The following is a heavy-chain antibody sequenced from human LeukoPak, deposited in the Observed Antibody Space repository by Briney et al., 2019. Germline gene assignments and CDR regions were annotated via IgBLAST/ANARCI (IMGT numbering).Heavy chain of an antibody. CDR2: IYYSGST. J-gene: IGHJ4*02. CDR1: GGSISSYY. V-gene: IGHV4-59*01. CDR3: AREVAVAGFDY. D-gene: IGHD6-19*01. Sequence: SETLSLTCTVSGGSISSYYWSWIRQPPGKGLEWIGYIYYSGSTNYNPSLKSRVTISVDTSKNQFSLKLSSVTAADTAVYYCAREVAVAGFDYWGQGILVTVSS.